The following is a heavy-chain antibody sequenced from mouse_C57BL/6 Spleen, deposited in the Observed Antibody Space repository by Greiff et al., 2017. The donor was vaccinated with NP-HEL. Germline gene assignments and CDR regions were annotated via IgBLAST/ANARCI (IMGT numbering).Heavy chain of an antibody. CDR3: ARNEILAGTYFDY. CDR2: IWTGGGT. V-gene: IGHV2-9-1*01. CDR1: GFSLTSYA. Sequence: VMLVESGPGLVAPSQSLSITCTVSGFSLTSYAISWVRQPPGKGLEWLGVIWTGGGTNYNSALKSRLSISKDNSKSQVFLKMNSLQTDDTARYYCARNEILAGTYFDYWGQGTTLTVSS. J-gene: IGHJ2*01. D-gene: IGHD4-1*01.